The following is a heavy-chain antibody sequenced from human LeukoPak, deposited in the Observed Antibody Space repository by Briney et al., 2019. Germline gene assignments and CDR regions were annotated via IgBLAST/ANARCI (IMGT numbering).Heavy chain of an antibody. J-gene: IGHJ6*02. D-gene: IGHD2-2*01. CDR1: GGTFSSYA. Sequence: SVKVSCKASGGTFSSYAISWVRQAPGQGLEWMGGIIPIFGTANYAQKFQGRVTVTADESTSTAYMELSSLRSEDTAVYYCARSDCSSTSCYAGGGGYYYYYYGMDVWGQGTTVTVSS. V-gene: IGHV1-69*13. CDR2: IIPIFGTA. CDR3: ARSDCSSTSCYAGGGGYYYYYYGMDV.